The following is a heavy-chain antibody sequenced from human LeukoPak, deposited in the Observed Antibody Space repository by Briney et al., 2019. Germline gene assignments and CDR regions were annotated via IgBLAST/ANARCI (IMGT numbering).Heavy chain of an antibody. J-gene: IGHJ5*02. D-gene: IGHD5-12*01. Sequence: LETLSLTCAVSGGSISSSNWWGWVRQPPGKGLEWIGEIYHSGSTNYNPSLKSRVTISVDKSKNQFSLKLSSVTAADTAVYYCAREIVTTNWFDPWGQGTLVTVSS. CDR2: IYHSGST. CDR1: GGSISSSNW. CDR3: AREIVTTNWFDP. V-gene: IGHV4-4*02.